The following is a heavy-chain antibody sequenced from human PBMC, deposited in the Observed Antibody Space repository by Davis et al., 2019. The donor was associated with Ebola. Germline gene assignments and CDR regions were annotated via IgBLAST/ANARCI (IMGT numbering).Heavy chain of an antibody. CDR3: ARARFWSGDYTY. Sequence: SETLSLTCNVSGGSVNSGGYYWSWIRQHPGKGLEWLGYIYYTGMAYYSPSLKSRLSISVDSSKNQFSLKLLSVTAADTAVYYCARARFWSGDYTYWGQGTHITVSS. D-gene: IGHD3-3*01. J-gene: IGHJ4*02. CDR1: GGSVNSGGYY. CDR2: IYYTGMA. V-gene: IGHV4-31*03.